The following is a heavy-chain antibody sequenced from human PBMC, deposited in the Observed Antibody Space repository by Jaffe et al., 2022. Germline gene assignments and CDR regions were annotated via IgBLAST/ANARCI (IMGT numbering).Heavy chain of an antibody. D-gene: IGHD3-10*01. CDR1: GFTFSSYW. CDR3: APLMMTIWFGANHYMDV. V-gene: IGHV3-74*01. Sequence: EVQLVESGGGLVQPGGSLRLSCAASGFTFSSYWMHWVRQAPGKGLVWVSRINSDGSSTSYADSVKGRFTISRDNAKNTLYLQMNSLRAEDTAVYYCAPLMMTIWFGANHYMDVWGKGTTVTVSS. CDR2: INSDGSST. J-gene: IGHJ6*03.